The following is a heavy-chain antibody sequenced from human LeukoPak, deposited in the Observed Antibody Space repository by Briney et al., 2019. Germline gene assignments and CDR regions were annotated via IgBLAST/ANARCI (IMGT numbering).Heavy chain of an antibody. CDR3: ARLVDTAMVFY. CDR2: IYYSGST. J-gene: IGHJ4*02. Sequence: SGTLSLTCAVSGGSISSSNWWSWVRQTPGKGLEWIGGIYYSGSTYYNPSLKSRVTISVDTSKNQFSLKLSSVTAADTAVYYCARLVDTAMVFYWGQGTLVTVSS. D-gene: IGHD5-18*01. CDR1: GGSISSSNW. V-gene: IGHV4-4*02.